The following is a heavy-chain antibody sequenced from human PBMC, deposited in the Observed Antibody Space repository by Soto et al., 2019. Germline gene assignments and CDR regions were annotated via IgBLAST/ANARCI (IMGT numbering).Heavy chain of an antibody. V-gene: IGHV3-33*01. Sequence: QVQLVESGGGVVQPGRSLKLSCAASGFTFSHYGMHWVRQAPGKGLEWVAVIFYDGSRKEYAASLKGRFTISRDNSKNTLYLQMNSLRAEDTAVYYCVREESDHEGNWFDPLGQGTLVTVSS. D-gene: IGHD2-21*02. CDR3: VREESDHEGNWFDP. CDR1: GFTFSHYG. CDR2: IFYDGSRK. J-gene: IGHJ5*02.